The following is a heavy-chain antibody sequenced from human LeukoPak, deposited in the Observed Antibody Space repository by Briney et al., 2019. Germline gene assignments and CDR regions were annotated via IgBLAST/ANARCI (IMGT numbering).Heavy chain of an antibody. CDR2: IGTAGDT. J-gene: IGHJ6*02. V-gene: IGHV3-13*01. CDR3: ARSLREWELSLSSSGGYYYYYGMDV. Sequence: PGGSLRLSCAASGFTFSSYDMHWVRQATGKGLEWVSAIGTAGDTYYPGSVKGRLTISRENAKNSLYLQMNSLRAEDTAVYYCARSLREWELSLSSSGGYYYYYGMDVWGQGTTVTVSS. D-gene: IGHD3-16*02. CDR1: GFTFSSYD.